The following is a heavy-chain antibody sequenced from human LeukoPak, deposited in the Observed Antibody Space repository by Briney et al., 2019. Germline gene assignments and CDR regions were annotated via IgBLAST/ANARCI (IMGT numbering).Heavy chain of an antibody. CDR3: ARGSNTAGDY. J-gene: IGHJ4*02. CDR1: GFTVSSNY. Sequence: GGSLRPSYAASGFTVSSNYMSWVRQAPGKGLEWVSVIYSGGSTYYADSVKGRFTISRDNSKNTLYLQMNSLRAEDTAVYYCARGSNTAGDYWGQGTLVTVSS. D-gene: IGHD5-18*01. CDR2: IYSGGST. V-gene: IGHV3-53*01.